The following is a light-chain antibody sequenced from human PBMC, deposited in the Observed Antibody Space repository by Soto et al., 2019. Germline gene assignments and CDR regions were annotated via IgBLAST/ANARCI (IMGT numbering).Light chain of an antibody. V-gene: IGKV1-5*01. Sequence: DIQMTQSPSTLSASVGDRVTITCRASQSISRWLAWYQKKPGKAPKLLIYDASSLESRVSSRFSGSGSGTDFTLTISSLQPEDFATYYCQQSQQSYGTWTFGQGTKVEV. CDR3: QQSQQSYGTWT. J-gene: IGKJ1*01. CDR2: DAS. CDR1: QSISRW.